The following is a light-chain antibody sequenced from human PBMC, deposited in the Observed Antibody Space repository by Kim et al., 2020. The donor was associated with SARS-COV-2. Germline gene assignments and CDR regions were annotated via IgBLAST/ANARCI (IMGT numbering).Light chain of an antibody. V-gene: IGLV3-1*01. Sequence: SYELTQPPSVSVSPGQTASITGSGYKLGEKYVSWYQQKPGKSPVVVIYQDNQRPSGIPERFSGSNSGNTATLNISGTQAMDEADYYCQAWDSSTHNYVFGAGTKVTVL. CDR1: KLGEKY. CDR2: QDN. CDR3: QAWDSSTHNYV. J-gene: IGLJ1*01.